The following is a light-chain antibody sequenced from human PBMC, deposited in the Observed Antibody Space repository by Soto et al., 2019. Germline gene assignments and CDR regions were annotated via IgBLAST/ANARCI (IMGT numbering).Light chain of an antibody. CDR2: AAS. CDR1: QSISSY. CDR3: QQSYSTLWT. V-gene: IGKV1-39*01. J-gene: IGKJ1*01. Sequence: DIRMTQSPSTLSASVGDRATITCRASQSISSYLNWYQQKPGEAPKLLIYAASSLQSGVPSRFSGSGSGTDFTLTISSLQPEDFATYYCQQSYSTLWTFGQGTKVDIK.